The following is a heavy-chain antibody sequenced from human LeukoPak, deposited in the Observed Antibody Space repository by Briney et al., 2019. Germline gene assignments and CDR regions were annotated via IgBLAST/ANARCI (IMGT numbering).Heavy chain of an antibody. CDR2: IYYSGST. CDR1: GGSVSSGAYY. V-gene: IGHV4-30-4*01. CDR3: ARDLNYGDYEGSAFDI. D-gene: IGHD4-17*01. Sequence: PSETLSLTCTVSGGSVSSGAYYWSWIRQPPGKGLEWIGYIYYSGSTYYNPSLKSRVTISVDTSKNQFSLKLSSVTAADTAVYYCARDLNYGDYEGSAFDIWGQGTMVTVSS. J-gene: IGHJ3*02.